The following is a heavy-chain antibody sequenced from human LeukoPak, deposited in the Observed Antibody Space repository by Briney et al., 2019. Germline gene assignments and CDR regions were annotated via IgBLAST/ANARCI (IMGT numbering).Heavy chain of an antibody. CDR2: IYTSGST. CDR1: GGSISSGSYY. D-gene: IGHD3-9*01. Sequence: SQTLSLTCTVSGGSISSGSYYWSWIRRPAGKGLEWIGRIYTSGSTNYNPSLKSRVTISVDTSKNQFSLKLSSVTAADTAVYYCARDLRRGSRYFDWYHPEGGWFDPWGQGTLVTVSS. CDR3: ARDLRRGSRYFDWYHPEGGWFDP. J-gene: IGHJ5*02. V-gene: IGHV4-61*02.